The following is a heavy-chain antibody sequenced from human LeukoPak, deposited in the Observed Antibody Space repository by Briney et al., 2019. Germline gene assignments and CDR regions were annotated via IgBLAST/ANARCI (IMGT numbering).Heavy chain of an antibody. V-gene: IGHV4-59*08. Sequence: PSETLSLTCTVSGGSISSYYWSWIRQPPGKGLEWIGYIYYSGSTNYNPSLKSRVTISVDTSKNQFSLKLSSVTAADTAVYYCARHPWVGARALFDYWGQGTLVTVSS. CDR3: ARHPWVGARALFDY. CDR1: GGSISSYY. CDR2: IYYSGST. D-gene: IGHD1-26*01. J-gene: IGHJ4*02.